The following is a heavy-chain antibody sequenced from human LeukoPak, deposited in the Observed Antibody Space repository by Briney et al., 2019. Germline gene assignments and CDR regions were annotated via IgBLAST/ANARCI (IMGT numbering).Heavy chain of an antibody. CDR3: AKAEYVAVAGGYFQH. V-gene: IGHV3-23*01. CDR1: GFTFTSYS. D-gene: IGHD6-19*01. CDR2: ISGGGGST. Sequence: GGSLRLSCAASGFTFTSYSMNWVRQAPGKGLEWVSTISGGGGSTYYADSVKGRFTISRDNSKNTLYLQVNSLRAEDTAVYYCAKAEYVAVAGGYFQHWGQGTLVTVSS. J-gene: IGHJ1*01.